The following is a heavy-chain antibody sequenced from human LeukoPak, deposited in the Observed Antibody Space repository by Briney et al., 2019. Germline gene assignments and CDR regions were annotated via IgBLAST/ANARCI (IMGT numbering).Heavy chain of an antibody. J-gene: IGHJ6*02. CDR2: TYYRSKWYN. D-gene: IGHD2-15*01. V-gene: IGHV6-1*01. CDR1: XXXVSXNSAA. CDR3: ARGRIGYYGMDV. Sequence: SXTCXXXXXXVSXNSAAWNWIRQSPSXGLEWLGRTYYRSKWYNDYAVSVKSRITINPDTSKNQFSLQLNSVTPEDTAVYYCARGRIGYYGMDVWGQGTTVTVSS.